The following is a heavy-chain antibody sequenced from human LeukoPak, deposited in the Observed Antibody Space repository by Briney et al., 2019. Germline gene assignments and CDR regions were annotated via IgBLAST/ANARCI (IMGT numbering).Heavy chain of an antibody. V-gene: IGHV4-34*01. Sequence: KTSETLSLTCAVYGGSFSGYYWSWIRQPPGKGLEWIGEINHSGSTNYNPSLKSRVTISVDTSKNQFSLKLSSVTAADTAVYYCARGGYILTGYYDFDYWGQGTLVTVSS. D-gene: IGHD3-9*01. CDR2: INHSGST. CDR3: ARGGYILTGYYDFDY. CDR1: GGSFSGYY. J-gene: IGHJ4*02.